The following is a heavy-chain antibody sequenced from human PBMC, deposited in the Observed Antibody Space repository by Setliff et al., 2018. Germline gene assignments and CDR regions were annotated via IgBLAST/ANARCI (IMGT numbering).Heavy chain of an antibody. CDR2: INPHGSEK. CDR3: ARDGGTGMVKTYYYGLDD. V-gene: IGHV3-7*01. CDR1: GLSHINDG. Sequence: GGSLRLSCTASGLSHINDGVSWVRQAPGKGLEWLASINPHGSEKYYADSVKGRFTISRDNAKNSLSLQMNNLRTEDTGVYYCARDGGTGMVKTYYYGLDDWGQGTTVTVSS. J-gene: IGHJ6*02. D-gene: IGHD5-18*01.